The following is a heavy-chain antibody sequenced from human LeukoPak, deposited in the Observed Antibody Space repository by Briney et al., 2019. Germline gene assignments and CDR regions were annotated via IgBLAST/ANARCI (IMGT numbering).Heavy chain of an antibody. D-gene: IGHD6-25*01. CDR3: ARVPEQRHWNFDY. CDR2: ISGSSSYT. Sequence: GGSLRLSCAASGFTFSSYSMNWVRQAPGKGLEWVSSISGSSSYTYYADSVKGRFTISRDNAKNSLYLQMNSLRAEDTAVYYCARVPEQRHWNFDYWGQGTLVTVSS. CDR1: GFTFSSYS. J-gene: IGHJ4*02. V-gene: IGHV3-21*01.